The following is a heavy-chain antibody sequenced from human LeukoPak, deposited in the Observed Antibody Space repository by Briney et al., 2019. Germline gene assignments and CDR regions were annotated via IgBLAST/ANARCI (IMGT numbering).Heavy chain of an antibody. Sequence: SETLSLTCTVSGGSISSGTYYWGWIRQPPGEGLEWIGSIYHSGSTYYNPSLKSRVTISVDTSKNQFSLKLSSLTAADTAVYYCARDYDGFDYWGQGTLVTVSS. D-gene: IGHD5-12*01. V-gene: IGHV4-39*07. CDR2: IYHSGST. CDR1: GGSISSGTYY. CDR3: ARDYDGFDY. J-gene: IGHJ4*02.